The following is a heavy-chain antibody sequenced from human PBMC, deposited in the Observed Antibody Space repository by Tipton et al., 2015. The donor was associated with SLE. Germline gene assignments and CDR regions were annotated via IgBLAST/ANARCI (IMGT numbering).Heavy chain of an antibody. V-gene: IGHV4-59*01. J-gene: IGHJ2*01. CDR3: ARTNLQGSLVDWYFDL. D-gene: IGHD5-24*01. CDR1: GDFLSTSY. CDR2: LDDSGHT. Sequence: TLSLTCFVSGDFLSTSYWSWIRQSPGKGLEWIASLDDSGHTNYNPSLSSRISTSIDTPRGQFSLKLSSVTAADTAVYYCARTNLQGSLVDWYFDLWGRGTLVTVSS.